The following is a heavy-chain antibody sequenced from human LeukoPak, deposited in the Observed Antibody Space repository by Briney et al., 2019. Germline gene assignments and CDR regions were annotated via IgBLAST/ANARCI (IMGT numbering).Heavy chain of an antibody. CDR3: ARDGGWGLYFDY. V-gene: IGHV3-48*03. J-gene: IGHJ4*02. CDR1: GFTFSSYE. D-gene: IGHD6-19*01. Sequence: GGSLRLSCAASGFTFSSYEMNWVRQAPGNGLEWVSYISESGTTIYYADSVKGRFTIARDNAKNSLYLQMNSLRAEDTAVYYCARDGGWGLYFDYWGQGTLVTVSS. CDR2: ISESGTTI.